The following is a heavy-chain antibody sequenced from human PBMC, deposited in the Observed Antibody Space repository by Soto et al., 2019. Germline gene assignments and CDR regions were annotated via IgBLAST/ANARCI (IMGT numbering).Heavy chain of an antibody. V-gene: IGHV3-23*01. CDR1: GFTFRDYG. J-gene: IGHJ3*02. CDR2: ISGAGANT. Sequence: EVHLLESGGGLVQRGGSLRLPCAASGFTFRDYGMSWVRQAPGKGLEWVSGISGAGANTYYADSVQGRFTVSRDTSKNTVYLQMNSLRAEDTAVYFCAKDRDVVVVIDATATGAFDIWGQGTMVTVSS. D-gene: IGHD2-15*01. CDR3: AKDRDVVVVIDATATGAFDI.